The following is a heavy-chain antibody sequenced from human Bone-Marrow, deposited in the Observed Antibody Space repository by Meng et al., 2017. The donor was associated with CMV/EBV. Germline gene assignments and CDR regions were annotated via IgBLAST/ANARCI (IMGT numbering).Heavy chain of an antibody. Sequence: QVPLPASGPVMVKPSETLSLTCTVSCGSISSYYWSWLRQPAGKGLDWIGRIYTRGSTNYNPSLKSRVTMSVDTSKNQFSLKLSSVTAADTALYYCARDAAGTSNWGQGTLVTVSS. D-gene: IGHD6-13*01. CDR1: CGSISSYY. V-gene: IGHV4-4*07. J-gene: IGHJ4*02. CDR3: ARDAAGTSN. CDR2: IYTRGST.